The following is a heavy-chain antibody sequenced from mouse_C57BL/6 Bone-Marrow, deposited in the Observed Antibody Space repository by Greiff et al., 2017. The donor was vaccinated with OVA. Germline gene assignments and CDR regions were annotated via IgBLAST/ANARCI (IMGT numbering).Heavy chain of an antibody. CDR1: GFTFSDYY. CDR3: ARRSQLGQFAY. V-gene: IGHV5-12*01. CDR2: ISNGGGSN. J-gene: IGHJ3*01. Sequence: EVQGVESGGGLVQPGGSLKLSCAASGFTFSDYYMYWVRQTPEKRLEWVAYISNGGGSNYYPDTVKGRFTISRDNAQNTLYLQMSRLKAEDTAMYYCARRSQLGQFAYWGQGTLVTVSA. D-gene: IGHD4-1*02.